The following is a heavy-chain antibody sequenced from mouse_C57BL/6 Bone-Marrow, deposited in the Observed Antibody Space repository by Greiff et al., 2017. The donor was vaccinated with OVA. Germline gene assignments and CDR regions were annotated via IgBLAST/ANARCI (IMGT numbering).Heavy chain of an antibody. CDR3: ARRQLRPSAIDY. CDR1: GFTFSDYY. CDR2: ISNGGGST. D-gene: IGHD3-2*02. J-gene: IGHJ4*01. Sequence: DVKLVESGGGLVQPGGSLKLSCAASGFTFSDYYMYWVRQTPEKRLEWVAYISNGGGSTYYPDTVKGRFTISRDNAKNTLYLQMSRLKSEDTAMYYCARRQLRPSAIDYWGQGTSVTVSS. V-gene: IGHV5-12*01.